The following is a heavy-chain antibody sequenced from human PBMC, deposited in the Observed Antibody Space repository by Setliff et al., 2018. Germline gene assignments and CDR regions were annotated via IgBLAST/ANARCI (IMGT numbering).Heavy chain of an antibody. V-gene: IGHV5-51*01. CDR3: ARSSLVGAISTWFDP. CDR1: ASTFSNYW. Sequence: PGESLKISCKDSASTFSNYWIVWVRQMPGKGLEWMGMIYPDDSDTKYHPSFQGQVTISADKSISTAYLQWSSLKASDTAMYYCARSSLVGAISTWFDPWGQGTLVTVSS. CDR2: IYPDDSDT. J-gene: IGHJ5*02. D-gene: IGHD1-26*01.